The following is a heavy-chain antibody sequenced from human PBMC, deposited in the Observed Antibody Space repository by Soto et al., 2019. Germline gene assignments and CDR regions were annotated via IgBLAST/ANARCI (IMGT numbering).Heavy chain of an antibody. Sequence: SETLSLTCTVSGGSITSASYHWSWIRQHPGKGLEWIGYIYYSGTTYYNPTLKSRVSMSVDTSKNQFSLRLSSVTAADTAVYYCARVSCVGGTCYSRGERIRRNLNWFDPWGQGTLVTVSS. D-gene: IGHD2-15*01. CDR1: GGSITSASYH. V-gene: IGHV4-31*03. CDR2: IYYSGTT. J-gene: IGHJ5*02. CDR3: ARVSCVGGTCYSRGERIRRNLNWFDP.